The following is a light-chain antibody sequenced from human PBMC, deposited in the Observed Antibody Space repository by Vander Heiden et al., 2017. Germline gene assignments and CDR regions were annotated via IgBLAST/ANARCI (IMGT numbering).Light chain of an antibody. CDR2: GAS. CDR1: QSVSSSY. V-gene: IGKV3-20*01. Sequence: EIVLTQSLGTMSLSPGERATLSCRDSQSVSSSYLAWYQQKPGQAPRLRSYGASGKATGIPDRFSGSGSGTDFTLTISRLEPEDFAVYYCQQYGSSLFTFGPWTKVDIK. CDR3: QQYGSSLFT. J-gene: IGKJ3*01.